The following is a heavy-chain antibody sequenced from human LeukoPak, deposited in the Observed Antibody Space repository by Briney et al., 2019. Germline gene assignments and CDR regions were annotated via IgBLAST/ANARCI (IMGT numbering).Heavy chain of an antibody. D-gene: IGHD2-21*02. CDR1: GFTFSSYG. J-gene: IGHJ3*02. CDR2: IWYDGSNK. Sequence: GGSLRLSCAASGFTFSSYGMHWVRQAPGKGLEWVAVIWYDGSNKYYADSVKGRFTISRDNSKNTLYLQMNSLRAEDTAVYYCARAYCGGDCYSGAHDAFDIWGQGTMVTDSS. CDR3: ARAYCGGDCYSGAHDAFDI. V-gene: IGHV3-33*01.